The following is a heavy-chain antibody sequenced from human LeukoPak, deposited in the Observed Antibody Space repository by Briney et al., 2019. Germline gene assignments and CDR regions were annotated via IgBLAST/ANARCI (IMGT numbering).Heavy chain of an antibody. V-gene: IGHV3-30*03. D-gene: IGHD2-2*01. CDR1: GFTFSHFC. Sequence: GSLELSCAGSGFTFSHFCMDWVRPAPGEGVGGVAGISYDGSNKYYADSVKGRFTISRDNSKNTLYLQMNSLRAEDTAVYYCARVGSIVVVPAAPDYWGQGTLVTVSS. CDR3: ARVGSIVVVPAAPDY. J-gene: IGHJ4*02. CDR2: ISYDGSNK.